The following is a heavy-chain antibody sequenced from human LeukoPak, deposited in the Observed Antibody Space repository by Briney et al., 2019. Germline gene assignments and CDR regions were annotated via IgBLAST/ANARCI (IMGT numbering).Heavy chain of an antibody. CDR2: ISGSGGST. D-gene: IGHD3-10*01. CDR3: AKGFPSYYGSGSYAVPGVNF. Sequence: GGSLRLSCAASGFTFSSYAMSWVRQAPGKGLEWVSAISGSGGSTYYADSVKGRFTISRDNSKNTLYLQMNSLRAEDTAVYYCAKGFPSYYGSGSYAVPGVNFWGQGTLVTVSS. CDR1: GFTFSSYA. V-gene: IGHV3-23*01. J-gene: IGHJ4*02.